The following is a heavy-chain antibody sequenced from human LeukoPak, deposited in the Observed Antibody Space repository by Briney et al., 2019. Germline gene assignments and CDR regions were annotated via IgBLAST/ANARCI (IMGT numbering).Heavy chain of an antibody. V-gene: IGHV4-34*01. CDR1: GGSFSGYY. D-gene: IGHD3-22*01. CDR3: ARGRQDVTMMVVVMTGVSYYLDV. J-gene: IGHJ6*03. Sequence: TSETLSLTCAVYGGSFSGYYWTWIRQTPGKGLEWIGEMNPSGSTNYNPSLKSRVTISVDTSKNQFSLNLSSVTAADTAVYYCARGRQDVTMMVVVMTGVSYYLDVWGKGTTVTVS. CDR2: MNPSGST.